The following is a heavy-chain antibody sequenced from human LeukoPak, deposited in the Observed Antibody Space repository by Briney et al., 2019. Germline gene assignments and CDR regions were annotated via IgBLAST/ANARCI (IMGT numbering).Heavy chain of an antibody. V-gene: IGHV1-18*01. CDR2: ISAYNGNT. J-gene: IGHJ5*02. CDR1: GGTFTSYG. Sequence: ASVKVSCKASGGTFTSYGISWVRQAPGQGLEWMGWISAYNGNTNYAQKLQGRVTMTTDTSTSTAYMELRSLRSDDTAVYYCGGRGVVAAANWFDPGAREPVVTVP. CDR3: GGRGVVAAANWFDP. D-gene: IGHD2-15*01.